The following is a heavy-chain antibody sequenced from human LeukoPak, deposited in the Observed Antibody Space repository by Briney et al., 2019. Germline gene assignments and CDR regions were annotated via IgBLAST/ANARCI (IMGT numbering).Heavy chain of an antibody. CDR2: ISSSSSYI. Sequence: PGGSLRLSCAASGSTFSSYSMNWVRQAPGKGLEWVSSISSSSSYIYYADSVKGRFTISRDNAKNSLYLQMNSLRAEDTAVYYCAREYNYYDSSGYYYVYGMDVWGQGTTVTVSS. D-gene: IGHD3-22*01. CDR3: AREYNYYDSSGYYYVYGMDV. J-gene: IGHJ6*02. V-gene: IGHV3-21*01. CDR1: GSTFSSYS.